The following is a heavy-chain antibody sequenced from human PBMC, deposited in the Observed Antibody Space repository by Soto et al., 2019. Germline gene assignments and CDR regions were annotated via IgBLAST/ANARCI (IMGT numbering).Heavy chain of an antibody. J-gene: IGHJ4*02. Sequence: EVQLLESGGGLVQPGGSLRLSCAASGFTFSSYAMSWVRQVPGKGLEWVSAISGSGGSTYYADSVKGRFTISRDNSKNTLYLQMNSLRAEDTAVYYCAKDHKRYGDYSDYWGQGTLVTVSS. CDR2: ISGSGGST. CDR3: AKDHKRYGDYSDY. D-gene: IGHD4-17*01. CDR1: GFTFSSYA. V-gene: IGHV3-23*01.